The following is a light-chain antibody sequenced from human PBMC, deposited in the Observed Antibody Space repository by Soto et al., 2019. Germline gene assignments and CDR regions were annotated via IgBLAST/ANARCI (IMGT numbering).Light chain of an antibody. J-gene: IGKJ1*01. V-gene: IGKV4-1*01. CDR2: WAS. Sequence: DFVMTQAPDSLAVSLGERATINCKSSQSVLYSANNENYLAWYQQKPGHPPKLLIYWASTRESGVPDRFSGSGSRTDFTLTISSLQAEDVALYYCQQYYTTPWAFGQGTKVDIK. CDR1: QSVLYSANNENY. CDR3: QQYYTTPWA.